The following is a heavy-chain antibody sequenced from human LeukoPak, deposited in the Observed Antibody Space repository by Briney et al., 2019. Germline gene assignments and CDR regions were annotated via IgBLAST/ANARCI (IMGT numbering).Heavy chain of an antibody. CDR1: GYSSTNYW. CDR2: IYPGDSDT. D-gene: IGHD6-13*01. J-gene: IGHJ4*02. V-gene: IGHV5-51*01. Sequence: GESLKISCKASGYSSTNYWIGWVRQMPGQSLEWMGIIYPGDSDTRYSPSFQGQVTISADKSISTAYLQWSSLKASDTAMYYCARSRIAAAGISDWGQGTLVTVSS. CDR3: ARSRIAAAGISD.